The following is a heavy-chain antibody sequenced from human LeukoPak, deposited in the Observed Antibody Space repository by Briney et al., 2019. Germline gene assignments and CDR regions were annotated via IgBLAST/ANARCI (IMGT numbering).Heavy chain of an antibody. CDR1: GFTFDDYA. V-gene: IGHV3-23*01. CDR2: ISGSGGTT. Sequence: GRSLRLSCAASGFTFDDYAMHWVRQAPGKGLEWVSAISGSGGTTYYADSVKGRFTISRDNSKNTLYLQMNSLRAEDTAVYYCAKRGVYYGSGSYYTESALDIWGQGTMVTVSS. J-gene: IGHJ3*02. D-gene: IGHD3-10*01. CDR3: AKRGVYYGSGSYYTESALDI.